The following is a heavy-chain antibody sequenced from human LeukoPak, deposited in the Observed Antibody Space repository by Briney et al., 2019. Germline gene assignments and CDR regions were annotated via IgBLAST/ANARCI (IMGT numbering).Heavy chain of an antibody. V-gene: IGHV1-24*01. Sequence: GASVKVSCKVSGYTLTELSMHWVRQAPGKGLEWMGGFDPEDGETIYAQKFQGRVTMTEDTSTDTAYMELSSLRSEDTAVYYCATPNGSKRPSYYFDYWGQGTLVTVSS. J-gene: IGHJ4*02. CDR2: FDPEDGET. D-gene: IGHD1-1*01. CDR1: GYTLTELS. CDR3: ATPNGSKRPSYYFDY.